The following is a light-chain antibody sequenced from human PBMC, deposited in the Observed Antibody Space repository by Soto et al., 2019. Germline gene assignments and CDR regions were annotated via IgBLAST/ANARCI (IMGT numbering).Light chain of an antibody. CDR3: AAWDDGLSGPL. CDR1: SSDVGGYNY. J-gene: IGLJ2*01. V-gene: IGLV1-47*02. CDR2: SNN. Sequence: QSALTQPASVSGSPGQSITISCTGTSSDVGGYNYVSWYQHLPGTAPKLLIYSNNQRPSGVPDRFSGSKFGTSASLAISGLRSEDEADYYCAAWDDGLSGPLFGGGTKLTVL.